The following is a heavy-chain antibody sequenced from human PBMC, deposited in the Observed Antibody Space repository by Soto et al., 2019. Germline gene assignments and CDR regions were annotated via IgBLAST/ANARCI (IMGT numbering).Heavy chain of an antibody. Sequence: QGPLVQSGGEVTKPGASVKVSCNASGYTFTSYGISWVRQAPGQGLEWMGWISPYSGHTKDAQRVQGRVTLTTETSTGTAYMELRSLASDDTAVYYCARDRCTTVKCYTHHLDVWGQGTTVKVSS. D-gene: IGHD2-8*01. CDR1: GYTFTSYG. V-gene: IGHV1-18*04. CDR2: ISPYSGHT. CDR3: ARDRCTTVKCYTHHLDV. J-gene: IGHJ6*02.